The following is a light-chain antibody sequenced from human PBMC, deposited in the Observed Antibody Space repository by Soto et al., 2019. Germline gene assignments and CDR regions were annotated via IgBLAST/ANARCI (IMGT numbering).Light chain of an antibody. CDR2: AAS. CDR3: QQPSNWLRVT. CDR1: QSVSRY. J-gene: IGKJ4*01. V-gene: IGKV3-11*01. Sequence: EIVLTQSPATLSLSPGERATLSCRASQSVSRYLAWYQQKPGQAPRLLIYAASNRATGIPARFSGSGSGTDFTLTISSLEPEDFAVYYCQQPSNWLRVTFGGGTKVEIK.